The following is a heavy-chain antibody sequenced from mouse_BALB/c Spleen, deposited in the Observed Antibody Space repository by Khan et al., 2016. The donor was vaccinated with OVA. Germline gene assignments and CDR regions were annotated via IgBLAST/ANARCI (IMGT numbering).Heavy chain of an antibody. Sequence: EVQLQESGPELVKPGASVKISCKASGYSFTGYFMNWVMQSHGKSLEWIGRINPHIGETFYNQKFKGKATLTVDESSSTAHMELRSLASEDSAVYYCARIYGSDFDYWGQGTTITVSA. CDR2: INPHIGET. D-gene: IGHD1-1*01. CDR1: GYSFTGYF. CDR3: ARIYGSDFDY. V-gene: IGHV1-20*02. J-gene: IGHJ2*01.